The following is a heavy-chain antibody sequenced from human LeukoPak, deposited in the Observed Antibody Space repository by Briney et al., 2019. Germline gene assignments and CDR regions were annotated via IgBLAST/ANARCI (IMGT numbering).Heavy chain of an antibody. V-gene: IGHV4-59*11. J-gene: IGHJ5*02. CDR3: ARNFDL. CDR2: IFSSGST. CDR1: GGSISNHY. Sequence: SETLSLTCTVSGGSISNHYWTWIRQPPGKGLEWIGYIFSSGSTTHNPSLKSRLTISVDTSKNQFSLKLSSVTAADTSVYYCARNFDLWGQGTLVTVSS.